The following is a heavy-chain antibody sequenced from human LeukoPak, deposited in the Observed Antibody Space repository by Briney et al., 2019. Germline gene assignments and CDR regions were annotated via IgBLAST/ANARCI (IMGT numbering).Heavy chain of an antibody. Sequence: QSGGSLRLSCAASGFRFSTFPMGWVRQAPGKGLGWVSAISGSGGSTYYADSVKGRFTISRDNSKNTLYLQMNSLRAEDTAVYYCAKATPCGGDCYWPGNYWGQGTLVTVSS. CDR1: GFRFSTFP. J-gene: IGHJ4*02. V-gene: IGHV3-23*01. CDR3: AKATPCGGDCYWPGNY. D-gene: IGHD2-21*01. CDR2: ISGSGGST.